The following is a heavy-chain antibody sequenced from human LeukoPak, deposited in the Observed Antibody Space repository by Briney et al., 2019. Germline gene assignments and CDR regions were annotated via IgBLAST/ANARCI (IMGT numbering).Heavy chain of an antibody. CDR2: ISSNGGST. CDR1: GFTFSNYA. CDR3: ARRGYGYADAFDI. J-gene: IGHJ3*02. V-gene: IGHV3-64*01. Sequence: SGGSLRLSCAASGFTFSNYAVHWVRQAPGKGLEYVSAISSNGGSTFYANSVKDRFTISRDNSKNTLYLQMGSLRAEDTAVYYCARRGYGYADAFDIWGQGTMVTVSS. D-gene: IGHD5-12*01.